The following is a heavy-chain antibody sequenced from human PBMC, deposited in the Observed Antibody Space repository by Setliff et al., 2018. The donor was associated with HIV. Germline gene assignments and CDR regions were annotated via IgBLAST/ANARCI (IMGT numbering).Heavy chain of an antibody. CDR1: GFTLDDYV. CDR3: ARCRRSHLADY. V-gene: IGHV3-9*01. J-gene: IGHJ4*02. Sequence: PGGSLRLSCVASGFTLDDYVMHWVRQAPGKGLEWVSGISWSSGSIDPADSVKGRFTISRDNAKRSLYLQMNSLAAEDTAVYYCARCRRSHLADYWGQGTLVTVSS. CDR2: ISWSSGSI.